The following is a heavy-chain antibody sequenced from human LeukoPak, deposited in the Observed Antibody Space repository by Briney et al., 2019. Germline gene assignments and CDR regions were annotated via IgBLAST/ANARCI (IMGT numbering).Heavy chain of an antibody. CDR1: GGTFSSYA. CDR3: ARRGGGFGESNAFDI. V-gene: IGHV1-69*05. CDR2: IIPIFGTA. D-gene: IGHD3-10*01. Sequence: SVKVSCKASGGTFSSYAISWVRQAPGQGLEWMGGIIPIFGTANYAQKLQGRVTMTTDTSTSTAYMELRSLRSDDTAVYYCARRGGGFGESNAFDIWGQGTMVTVSS. J-gene: IGHJ3*02.